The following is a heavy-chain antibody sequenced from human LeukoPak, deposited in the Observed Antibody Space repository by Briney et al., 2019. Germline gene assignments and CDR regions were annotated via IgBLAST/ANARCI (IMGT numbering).Heavy chain of an antibody. J-gene: IGHJ6*02. CDR3: ARHPYSNYRRSAYYYYGMDV. Sequence: SETLSLTCTVSGGSISSSSYYWGWIRQPPGKGLEWIGSIYYSGSTYYNPSLKSRDTISVDTSKNQFSLKLSSVTAADTAVYYCARHPYSNYRRSAYYYYGMDVWGQGTTVTVSS. CDR1: GGSISSSSYY. CDR2: IYYSGST. V-gene: IGHV4-39*01. D-gene: IGHD4-11*01.